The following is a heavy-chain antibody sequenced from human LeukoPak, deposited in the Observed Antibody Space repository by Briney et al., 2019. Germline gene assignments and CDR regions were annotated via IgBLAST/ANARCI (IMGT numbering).Heavy chain of an antibody. CDR2: ISAYNGNT. J-gene: IGHJ3*02. V-gene: IGHV1-18*01. Sequence: ASVKVSCKASGGTFTSYAISWVRQAPGQGLEWMGWISAYNGNTNYAQKLQGRVTMTTDTSTSTAYMELRSLRSDDTAVYYCARDDIVVVPAASTFDIWGQGTMVTVSS. CDR1: GGTFTSYA. CDR3: ARDDIVVVPAASTFDI. D-gene: IGHD2-2*01.